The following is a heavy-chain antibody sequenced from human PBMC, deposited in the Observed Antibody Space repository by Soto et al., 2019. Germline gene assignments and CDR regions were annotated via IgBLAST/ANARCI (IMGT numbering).Heavy chain of an antibody. D-gene: IGHD3-3*01. J-gene: IGHJ2*01. CDR3: ARTMGDWYFAL. CDR1: GFTFSSYA. V-gene: IGHV3-30-3*01. CDR2: ISYDGSNK. Sequence: QVQLVESGGGVVQPGRSLRLSCAASGFTFSSYAMHWVRQAPGKGLEWVAVISYDGSNKYYADSVKGRFTISRDNSKNTLYLQMNSLRAEDTAVYYCARTMGDWYFALWGRGTLVTVSS.